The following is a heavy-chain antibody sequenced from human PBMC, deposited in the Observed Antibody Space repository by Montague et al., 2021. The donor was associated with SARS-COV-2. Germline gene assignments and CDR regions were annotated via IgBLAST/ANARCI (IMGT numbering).Heavy chain of an antibody. CDR3: ARDVVAAPGTFDY. CDR2: VSASGST. D-gene: IGHD6-13*01. J-gene: IGHJ4*02. Sequence: SETLSLTCTVSGDSISYFYWSWIRQPPGKGLELIWRVSASGSTNYNPSLNSRVTMSLDTSKKQFSLRLSPVTDADTAVYYCARDVVAAPGTFDYWGQGTMVTVSS. V-gene: IGHV4-4*07. CDR1: GDSISYFY.